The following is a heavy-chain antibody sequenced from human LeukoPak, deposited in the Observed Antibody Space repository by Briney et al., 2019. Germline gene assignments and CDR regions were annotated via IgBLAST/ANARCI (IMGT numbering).Heavy chain of an antibody. CDR2: ITGSGGT. Sequence: GGSLRLSCAASGLTFSNYALVWVRRAPGERLEWVSAITGSGGTVYADSVKGRFTISRDNSKNTLYLQMNSLRAEDTAVYYCGQDPNGDYLGAFDFWGQGTRVSVSS. V-gene: IGHV3-23*01. D-gene: IGHD4-17*01. J-gene: IGHJ3*01. CDR3: GQDPNGDYLGAFDF. CDR1: GLTFSNYA.